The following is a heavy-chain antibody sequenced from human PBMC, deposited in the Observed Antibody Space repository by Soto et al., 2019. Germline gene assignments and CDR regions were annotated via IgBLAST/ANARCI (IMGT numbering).Heavy chain of an antibody. CDR3: ARGDYYGSGSYPYYYYYGMDV. V-gene: IGHV1-18*01. CDR1: GYTFTSYG. CDR2: ISAYNGNT. Sequence: ASVKVSCKASGYTFTSYGISWVRQAPGQGLEWMGWISAYNGNTNYAQKLQGRVTMTTDTSTSTAYMELRSLRSDDTAVYYCARGDYYGSGSYPYYYYYGMDVWGQGTKVTVSS. J-gene: IGHJ6*02. D-gene: IGHD3-10*01.